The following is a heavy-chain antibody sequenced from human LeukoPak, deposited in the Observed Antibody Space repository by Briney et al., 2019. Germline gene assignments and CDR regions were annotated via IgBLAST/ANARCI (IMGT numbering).Heavy chain of an antibody. Sequence: GASVKVSCKASGYTFTGYYIHWVRQAPGQGLEWMGWINPNTGDTDYAQKFQGRVTMTRDTTISTAYMELSRLTFDDTAVYYCASYPRYISSPPFDYWGQGTLVTVSS. CDR3: ASYPRYISSPPFDY. V-gene: IGHV1-2*02. J-gene: IGHJ4*02. CDR1: GYTFTGYY. CDR2: INPNTGDT. D-gene: IGHD5-12*01.